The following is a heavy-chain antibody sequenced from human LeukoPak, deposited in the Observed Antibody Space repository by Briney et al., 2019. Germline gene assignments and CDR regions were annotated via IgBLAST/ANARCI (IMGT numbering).Heavy chain of an antibody. CDR2: ISSSGSTI. D-gene: IGHD1-7*01. CDR1: GGSFSGYY. Sequence: LSLTCAVYGGSFSGYYWSWIRQAPGKGLEWVSYISSSGSTIYYADSVKGRFTISRDNAKNSLYLQMNSLRAEDTAVYYCARGRYNWNYVGDYWGQGTLVTVSS. CDR3: ARGRYNWNYVGDY. V-gene: IGHV3-11*01. J-gene: IGHJ4*02.